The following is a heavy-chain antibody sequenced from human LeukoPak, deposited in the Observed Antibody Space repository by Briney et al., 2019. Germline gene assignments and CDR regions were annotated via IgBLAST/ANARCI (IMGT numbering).Heavy chain of an antibody. CDR1: GYTFTSYY. J-gene: IGHJ5*02. CDR2: INPSGGST. V-gene: IGHV1-46*01. D-gene: IGHD1-26*01. Sequence: ASVKVSCKASGYTFTSYYMHWVRQAPGQGLEWMGIINPSGGSTSYAQKFQGRVTMTRDTSTSTVYMELSSLRSEDTAVYYCGGSYYSQGWFDPWGQGTLVIVSS. CDR3: GGSYYSQGWFDP.